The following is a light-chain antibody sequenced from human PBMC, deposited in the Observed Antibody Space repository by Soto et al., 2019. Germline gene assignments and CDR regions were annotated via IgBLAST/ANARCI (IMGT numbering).Light chain of an antibody. CDR2: GAS. CDR3: QQYYSTPWT. J-gene: IGKJ1*01. CDR1: QRLGSGY. Sequence: EIVLTQSPGTLSLSPGERATLSCRASQRLGSGYLAWYQHKPGQAPRLLFYGASTRANGIPDRFSGSRCGTEFNHLIIRLQHEDFEVNYWQQYYSTPWTFGQGTKVEIK. V-gene: IGKV3-20*01.